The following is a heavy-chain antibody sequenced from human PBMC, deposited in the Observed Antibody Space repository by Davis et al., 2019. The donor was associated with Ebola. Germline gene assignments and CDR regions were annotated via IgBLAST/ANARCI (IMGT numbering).Heavy chain of an antibody. CDR3: ARTYSGSRIIMDV. D-gene: IGHD6-13*01. V-gene: IGHV1-2*06. CDR1: GYTFTGYY. CDR2: INPNSGGT. J-gene: IGHJ6*04. Sequence: AASVKVSCKASGYTFTGYYMHWVRQAPGQGLEWMGRINPNSGGTNYAQKFQGRVTMTRDTSISTAYMELSRLRSDDTAVYYCARTYSGSRIIMDVWGKGTTVTVSS.